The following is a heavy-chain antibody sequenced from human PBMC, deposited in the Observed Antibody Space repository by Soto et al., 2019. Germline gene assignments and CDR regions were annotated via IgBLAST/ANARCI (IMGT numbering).Heavy chain of an antibody. J-gene: IGHJ4*02. V-gene: IGHV3-21*01. CDR2: ISSSSYI. Sequence: GGSLRLSCAASGFTFSSYSMNWVRQAPGKGLEWVSSISSSSYIYYADSVKGRFTISRDNAKNSLYLQMNSLRAEDTAVYYCARDETKCLRLPDYWGQGTLVTVSS. CDR3: ARDETKCLRLPDY. D-gene: IGHD5-12*01. CDR1: GFTFSSYS.